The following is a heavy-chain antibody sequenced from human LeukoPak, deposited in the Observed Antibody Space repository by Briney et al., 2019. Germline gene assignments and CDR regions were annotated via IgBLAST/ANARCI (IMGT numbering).Heavy chain of an antibody. Sequence: GASVKVSCKASGGTFSSYAISWVRQAPGQGLEWMGGIIPIFGTANYARKFQGRVTITADESTSTAYMELSSLRSEDTAVYYCAREKTGIVGVAVDYWGQGALVTVSS. CDR3: AREKTGIVGVAVDY. V-gene: IGHV1-69*13. CDR2: IIPIFGTA. J-gene: IGHJ4*02. CDR1: GGTFSSYA. D-gene: IGHD1-26*01.